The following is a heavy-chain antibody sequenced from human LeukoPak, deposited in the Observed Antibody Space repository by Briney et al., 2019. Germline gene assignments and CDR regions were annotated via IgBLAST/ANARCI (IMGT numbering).Heavy chain of an antibody. CDR2: IYYSGST. V-gene: IGHV4-59*11. CDR1: GGSISSHY. J-gene: IGHJ6*03. CDR3: ARVYCSGGSCYSGWDYYYMDV. Sequence: SETLFLTCTVSGGSISSHYWSWIRQPPGKGLEWIGYIYYSGSTNYNPSLKSRVTISVDTSKNQFSLKLSSVTAADTAVYYCARVYCSGGSCYSGWDYYYMDVWGKGTTVTVSS. D-gene: IGHD2-15*01.